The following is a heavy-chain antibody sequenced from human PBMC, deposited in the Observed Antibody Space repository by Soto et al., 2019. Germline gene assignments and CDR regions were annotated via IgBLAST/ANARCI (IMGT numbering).Heavy chain of an antibody. CDR1: GYTLTGYY. D-gene: IGHD6-19*01. Sequence: ASVKVSCKASGYTLTGYYMHWVRQAPGQGLEWMGWINPNSGGTNYAQKFQGWVTMTRDTSISTAYMELSRLRSDDTAVYYCARVGSRHDNSSGWYYAFDIWGQGTMVTVSS. J-gene: IGHJ3*02. CDR3: ARVGSRHDNSSGWYYAFDI. V-gene: IGHV1-2*04. CDR2: INPNSGGT.